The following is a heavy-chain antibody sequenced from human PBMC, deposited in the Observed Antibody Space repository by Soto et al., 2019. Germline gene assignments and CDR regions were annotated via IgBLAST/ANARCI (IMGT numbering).Heavy chain of an antibody. J-gene: IGHJ4*02. CDR1: GFTFSSYS. Sequence: EVQLVESGGGLVQPGGPRSLSGAASGFTFSSYSMNWVRQAPGKGLEGVSYISSSSTTIYNADSVKGRFTIARDNAKNSLYLQMNSLRDEDTAVYYCARVLEGWGQGTLVTVSS. CDR2: ISSSSTTI. V-gene: IGHV3-48*02. CDR3: ARVLEG.